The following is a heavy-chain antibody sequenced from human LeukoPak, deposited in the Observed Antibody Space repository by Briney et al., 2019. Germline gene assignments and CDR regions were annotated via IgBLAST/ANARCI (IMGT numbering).Heavy chain of an antibody. CDR3: ARDGGLNTNFDY. D-gene: IGHD2-15*01. J-gene: IGHJ4*02. CDR1: GFTVSAKY. Sequence: GGSLRLSCAASGFTVSAKYMSWVRQGPGKGLDWISSIYSDGGTNYADSVKGRFTISRDNSKNTLYLQMNSLRPEDTAVYYCARDGGLNTNFDYWGQGTLVTVSS. CDR2: IYSDGGT. V-gene: IGHV3-66*02.